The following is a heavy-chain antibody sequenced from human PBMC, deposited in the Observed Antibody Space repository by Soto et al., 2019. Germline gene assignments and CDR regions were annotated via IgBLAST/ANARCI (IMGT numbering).Heavy chain of an antibody. V-gene: IGHV3-23*01. D-gene: IGHD1-26*01. Sequence: EVQLLESGGGLVQPGGSLRLSCAASGFTFSSYAMSWVRQAPGKGLEWVSAISGSGGSTYYADSVKGRFTISRDNSKNTLYLQMNSLSAEDTAIYYCAKDRPGSYSLDPHPFDSWGQGTLVTVSS. CDR2: ISGSGGST. J-gene: IGHJ4*02. CDR3: AKDRPGSYSLDPHPFDS. CDR1: GFTFSSYA.